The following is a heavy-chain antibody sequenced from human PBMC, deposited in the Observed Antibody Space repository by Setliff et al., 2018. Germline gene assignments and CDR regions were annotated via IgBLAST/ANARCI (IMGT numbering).Heavy chain of an antibody. CDR2: INHSGST. Sequence: SETLSLTCAVYGGSFSGYYWSWIRQPPGKGLEWIGEINHSGSTNDNPSLKSRVTMSVDTSKNQFSLKLSSETAADTAMYYCARLYIVVVVAATPAWFDPWGQGTLVTAPQ. CDR3: ARLYIVVVVAATPAWFDP. J-gene: IGHJ5*02. CDR1: GGSFSGYY. D-gene: IGHD2-15*01. V-gene: IGHV4-34*01.